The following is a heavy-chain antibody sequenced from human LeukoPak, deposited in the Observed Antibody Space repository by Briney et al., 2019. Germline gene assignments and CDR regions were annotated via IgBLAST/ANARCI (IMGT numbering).Heavy chain of an antibody. D-gene: IGHD5-12*01. Sequence: SVKVSCKASGGTFSSYAISWVRQAPGQGLEWMGGIIPIFGTANYAQKFQGRVTITADKSTSTAYMELSSLRSEDTAVYYCARVRNIVVNWFDPWGRGTLVTVSS. V-gene: IGHV1-69*06. CDR2: IIPIFGTA. CDR3: ARVRNIVVNWFDP. CDR1: GGTFSSYA. J-gene: IGHJ5*02.